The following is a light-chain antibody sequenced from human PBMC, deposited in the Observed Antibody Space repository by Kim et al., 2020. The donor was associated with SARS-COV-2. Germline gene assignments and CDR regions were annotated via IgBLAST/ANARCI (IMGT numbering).Light chain of an antibody. CDR1: SSNIGAGYD. J-gene: IGLJ1*01. CDR2: DNN. Sequence: QSVLTQPPSVSGAPGQRVTISCTGSSSNIGAGYDVHWYQQLPGTAPKLLIYDNNNRPSGVPDRFSGSKSGTSASLAITGLQTEDEADYYCQSFDSSLTTGFGTGTKVTV. V-gene: IGLV1-40*01. CDR3: QSFDSSLTTG.